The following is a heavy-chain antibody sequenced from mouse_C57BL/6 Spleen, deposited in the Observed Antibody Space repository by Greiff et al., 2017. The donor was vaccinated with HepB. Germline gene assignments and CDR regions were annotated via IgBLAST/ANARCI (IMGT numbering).Heavy chain of an antibody. CDR2: ISDGGSYT. CDR1: GFTFSSYA. V-gene: IGHV5-4*01. CDR3: ARVGSSYYAMDY. Sequence: EVQLVESGGGLVKPGGSLKLSCAASGFTFSSYAMSWVRQTPEKRLEWVATISDGGSYTSYPDNVKGRFTISRDNAKNNLYLQMSHLKSEDTAMYYCARVGSSYYAMDYWGQGTSVTVSS. D-gene: IGHD1-1*01. J-gene: IGHJ4*01.